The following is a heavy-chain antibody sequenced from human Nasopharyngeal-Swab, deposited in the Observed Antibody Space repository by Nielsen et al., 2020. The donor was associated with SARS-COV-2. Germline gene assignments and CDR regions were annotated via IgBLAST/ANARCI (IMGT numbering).Heavy chain of an antibody. Sequence: GESLKISCVASGFSFSTYGMAWVRQGPGKGLEWVSVIGGSGVTTYYAASVKGRFTISRDNSKNTLYLQMNSLRAEDTAVYYCAKDDRITMISVVTIFDSWGQGTLVTVSS. J-gene: IGHJ4*02. CDR2: IGGSGVTT. V-gene: IGHV3-23*01. D-gene: IGHD3-22*01. CDR3: AKDDRITMISVVTIFDS. CDR1: GFSFSTYG.